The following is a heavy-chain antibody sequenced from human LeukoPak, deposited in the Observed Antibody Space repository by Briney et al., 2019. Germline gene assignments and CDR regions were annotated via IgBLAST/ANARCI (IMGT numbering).Heavy chain of an antibody. V-gene: IGHV7-4-1*02. J-gene: IGHJ4*02. Sequence: GASVKVSCKASGYTFTSYAMNWVRQAPGQGLEWMGWINTNTGNPTYAQGFTGRFVFSLDTSVSTAYLQISSLKAEDTAVYYCARVPRTTVTTLLGYWGQGTLVTVSS. D-gene: IGHD4-17*01. CDR3: ARVPRTTVTTLLGY. CDR2: INTNTGNP. CDR1: GYTFTSYA.